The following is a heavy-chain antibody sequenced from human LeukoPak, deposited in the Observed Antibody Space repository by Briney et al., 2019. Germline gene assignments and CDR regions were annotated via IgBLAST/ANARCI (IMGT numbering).Heavy chain of an antibody. D-gene: IGHD5-18*01. V-gene: IGHV3-74*01. CDR1: GFTFSSYW. CDR3: ATSLDTAGGPY. CDR2: VDVHGQGT. J-gene: IGHJ4*02. Sequence: GGSLRLSCAASGFTFSSYWMHWVRQAPGKGPVWVSRVDVHGQGTAYADSVKGRFTISRDNAKNTLSLQMNSLSAEDTAVYYCATSLDTAGGPYWGQGTLVMVSS.